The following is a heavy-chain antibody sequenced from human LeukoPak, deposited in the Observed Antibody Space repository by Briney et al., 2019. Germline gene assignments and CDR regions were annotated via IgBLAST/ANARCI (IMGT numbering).Heavy chain of an antibody. CDR3: ASSSPAPFDY. J-gene: IGHJ4*02. V-gene: IGHV4-59*01. Sequence: PSETLSLTCTVSGGSISSYYWSWIRQPPGKGLEWIGYIYYSGSTNYNPSLKSRVTISVDTSKNQFSLKLSSVTAADTAVYYCASSSPAPFDYWGQGTLATVSS. CDR2: IYYSGST. CDR1: GGSISSYY.